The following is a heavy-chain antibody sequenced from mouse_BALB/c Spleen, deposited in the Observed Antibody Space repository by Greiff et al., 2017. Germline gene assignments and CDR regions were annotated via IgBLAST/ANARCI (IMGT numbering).Heavy chain of an antibody. CDR3: ARNDASYWYFDV. Sequence: VQLQQSGAELVKPGASVKLSCTASGFNIKDTYMHWVKQRPEQGLEWIGRIDPANGNTKYDPKFQGKATITADTSSNTAYLQLSSLTSEDTAVYDCARNDASYWYFDVWGAGTTVTVSS. J-gene: IGHJ1*01. D-gene: IGHD2-12*01. CDR2: IDPANGNT. V-gene: IGHV14-3*02. CDR1: GFNIKDTY.